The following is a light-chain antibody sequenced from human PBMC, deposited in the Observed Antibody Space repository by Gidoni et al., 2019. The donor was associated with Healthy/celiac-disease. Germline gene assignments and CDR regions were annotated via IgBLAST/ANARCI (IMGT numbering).Light chain of an antibody. Sequence: ETVLTQSPATLSLSPGERATLSCCASQSVSSYLAWYQQKPGQAPRLLIYDASNSATGSPARFSGSGSGTDFSLTISSLEPEDFAVYYCQQRSNWPPLTFGGGTKVEIK. CDR2: DAS. CDR3: QQRSNWPPLT. V-gene: IGKV3-11*01. J-gene: IGKJ4*01. CDR1: QSVSSY.